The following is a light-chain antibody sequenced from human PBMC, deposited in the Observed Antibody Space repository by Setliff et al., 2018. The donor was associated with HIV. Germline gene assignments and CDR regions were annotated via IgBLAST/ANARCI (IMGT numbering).Light chain of an antibody. V-gene: IGLV3-21*02. J-gene: IGLJ1*01. Sequence: SYELTQPHSVSVATAQTGPRITCGGNNIGVKTVHWYQQKPGQAPVLVVYDDSDRPSGIPERFSGSNSGNTATLTISRVEAGDEADYYCQVWDSSSDYVFGTGTKVTVL. CDR2: DDS. CDR1: NIGVKT. CDR3: QVWDSSSDYV.